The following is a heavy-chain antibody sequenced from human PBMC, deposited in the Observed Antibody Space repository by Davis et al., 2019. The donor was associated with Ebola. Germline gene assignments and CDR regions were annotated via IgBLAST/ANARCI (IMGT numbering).Heavy chain of an antibody. V-gene: IGHV3-7*03. CDR2: IKEDGSEK. CDR1: GFTFSYYW. D-gene: IGHD6-13*01. Sequence: GESLKISCAASGFTFSYYWMTWVRQAPGKGLEWVANIKEDGSEKFYVDSVKGRFTISRDNAKNSLYLQMNSLRAEDTAVYYCARDRYSSSWYGDWFDAWGQGTLVTVSS. J-gene: IGHJ5*02. CDR3: ARDRYSSSWYGDWFDA.